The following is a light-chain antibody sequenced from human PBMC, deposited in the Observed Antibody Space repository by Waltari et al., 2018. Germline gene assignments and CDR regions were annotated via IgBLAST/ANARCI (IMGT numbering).Light chain of an antibody. V-gene: IGKV1-39*01. CDR3: LQTLTTPLT. CDR2: AAS. J-gene: IGKJ4*01. Sequence: DIQMTQSPSSLSASVGDRVTITCRAGRFINNYLNWYQPKPGKAPKLLIYAASTLHSGVPSRFSGSGSGTDFTLTVSSLQADDFATYYCLQTLTTPLTFGGGTIVDIK. CDR1: RFINNY.